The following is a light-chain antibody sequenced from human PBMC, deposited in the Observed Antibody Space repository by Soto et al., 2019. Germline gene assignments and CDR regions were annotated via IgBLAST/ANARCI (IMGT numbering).Light chain of an antibody. V-gene: IGKV1-5*01. CDR1: QSISSW. J-gene: IGKJ1*01. CDR2: DAS. CDR3: QQYESYSPWT. Sequence: DIQMTQSPSTLSASVGDRVTITCRASQSISSWLAWYQQKPGKAPKLLIYDASTLQSGVPSRFGGSGSGTEFTLTISNLQPDDFATYYCQQYESYSPWTFGQGTKE.